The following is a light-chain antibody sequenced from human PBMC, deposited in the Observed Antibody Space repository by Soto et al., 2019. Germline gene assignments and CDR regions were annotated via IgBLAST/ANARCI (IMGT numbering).Light chain of an antibody. CDR1: QSVNSNY. Sequence: EIVLTQSPGTLSLFPGETAALSCRASQSVNSNYLAWYQLRYGQAPRLLIYGASIRATGRPDRFSGSGSGTDFTLTISGLEPEDFAMYYCQQYGGSAPITFGQGTRLEIE. CDR3: QQYGGSAPIT. V-gene: IGKV3-20*01. CDR2: GAS. J-gene: IGKJ5*01.